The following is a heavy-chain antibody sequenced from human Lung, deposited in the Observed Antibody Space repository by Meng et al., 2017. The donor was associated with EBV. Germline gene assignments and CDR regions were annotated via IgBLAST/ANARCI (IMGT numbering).Heavy chain of an antibody. Sequence: IQLRPAGPGVGKPSHTPSICCAFCGDSVSSNSAAWTWIRQAPSRGREWLRKTYDRSKWYNGYAVSVKSRITINPDTSKNQFSLQLNSVTPEDTAMYYCARSGSSGWIDYWGQGTLVTVSS. CDR3: ARSGSSGWIDY. D-gene: IGHD6-19*01. V-gene: IGHV6-1*01. CDR1: GDSVSSNSAA. CDR2: TYDRSKWYN. J-gene: IGHJ4*02.